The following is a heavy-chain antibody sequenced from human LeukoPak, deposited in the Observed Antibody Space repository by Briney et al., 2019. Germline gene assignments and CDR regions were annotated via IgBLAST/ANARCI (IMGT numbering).Heavy chain of an antibody. Sequence: KPSETLSLTCTVSGGSISSSSYYWGWIRQPPGKGLEWIGSIYYSGSTYYNPSLKSRVTISVDTSKNQFSLKLSSVTAADTAVYYCARWREIMRWFDPWGQGTLVTVSS. CDR3: ARWREIMRWFDP. J-gene: IGHJ5*02. CDR1: GGSISSSSYY. CDR2: IYYSGST. D-gene: IGHD3-16*01. V-gene: IGHV4-39*07.